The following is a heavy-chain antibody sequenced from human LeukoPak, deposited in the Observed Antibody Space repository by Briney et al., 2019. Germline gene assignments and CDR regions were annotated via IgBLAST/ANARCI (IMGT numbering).Heavy chain of an antibody. CDR1: GFILSSYD. V-gene: IGHV3-30-3*01. D-gene: IGHD3-9*01. J-gene: IGHJ4*02. CDR3: ARHFTTGSIDH. Sequence: GGSLRLSCAASGFILSSYDMHWVRQPPGKGLEWLAVISREGSIKYHADSVRGRFTISRDNSHNTLYLQMNSLRAEDTAVYYCARHFTTGSIDHWGQGNLVTVSS. CDR2: ISREGSIK.